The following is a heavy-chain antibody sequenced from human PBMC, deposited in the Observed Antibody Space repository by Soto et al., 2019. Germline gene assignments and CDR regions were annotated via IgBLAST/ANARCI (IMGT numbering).Heavy chain of an antibody. V-gene: IGHV4-59*08. CDR3: ARSAPSGPNYYYYYMDV. CDR2: IYYSGST. CDR1: GGSISSYY. D-gene: IGHD6-19*01. Sequence: SETLSLTCTVSGGSISSYYWSWIRQPPGKGLEWIGYIYYSGSTNYNPSLKSRVTISVDTSKNQFSLKLSSVTAADTAVYYCARSAPSGPNYYYYYMDVWGKGTTVTSP. J-gene: IGHJ6*03.